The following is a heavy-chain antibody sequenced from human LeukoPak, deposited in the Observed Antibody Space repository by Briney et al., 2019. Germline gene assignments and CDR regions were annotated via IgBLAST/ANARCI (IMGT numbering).Heavy chain of an antibody. J-gene: IGHJ3*02. CDR1: GFTFTNYG. CDR2: ISYDGRNE. D-gene: IGHD1-26*01. V-gene: IGHV3-30*18. Sequence: GGSLRLSCAASGFTFTNYGMHWVREAPGKGLVWVAMISYDGRNEYYVDSVKGRFTISRDNSKNTLYLQMNSLRAEDTAVYYCAKERAGMGADAFDIWGQGTMVTVSS. CDR3: AKERAGMGADAFDI.